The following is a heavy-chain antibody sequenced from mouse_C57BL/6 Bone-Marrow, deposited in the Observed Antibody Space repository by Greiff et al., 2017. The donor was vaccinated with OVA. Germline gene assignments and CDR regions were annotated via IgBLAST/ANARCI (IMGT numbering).Heavy chain of an antibody. Sequence: EVQRVESGGGLVKPGGSLKLSCAASGFTFSSYAMSWVRQTPEKRLEWVATISDGGSYTYYPDNVKGRFTISRDNAKNTLFLQMTSLRSEDTAMYYCAKGLPTDYWGQGTSVTVSS. CDR2: ISDGGSYT. V-gene: IGHV5-4*01. CDR3: AKGLPTDY. D-gene: IGHD2-13*01. CDR1: GFTFSSYA. J-gene: IGHJ4*01.